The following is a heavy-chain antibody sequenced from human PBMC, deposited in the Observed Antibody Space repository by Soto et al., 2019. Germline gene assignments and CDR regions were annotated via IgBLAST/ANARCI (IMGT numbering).Heavy chain of an antibody. J-gene: IGHJ6*02. CDR2: INSDGTTT. CDR3: ARDFKDWDYGDYGVDYYYGMDV. CDR1: GFTFSNYW. D-gene: IGHD4-17*01. Sequence: EVQLVESGGGLVQPGGSLRLSCAASGFTFSNYWMHWVRQTPGKGLVWVSRINSDGTTTTYADSVKGRFTISRDNAKKTLYLQMTGLRAEETAVYYCARDFKDWDYGDYGVDYYYGMDVWSQVTTLTDSS. V-gene: IGHV3-74*01.